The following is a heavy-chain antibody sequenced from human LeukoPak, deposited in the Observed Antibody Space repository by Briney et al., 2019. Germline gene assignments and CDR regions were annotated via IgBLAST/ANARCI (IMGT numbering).Heavy chain of an antibody. Sequence: GGSLRLSCAASGFTFSSYWMSWVRQAPGKGLEWVANIKQDGSEKYYVDSVKGRFTISRDNSRNTLSLQLNSLRAEDTAVYYCAKGQGYCTYTSCSDDAFDIWGQGTMVTVSS. CDR3: AKGQGYCTYTSCSDDAFDI. V-gene: IGHV3-7*03. J-gene: IGHJ3*02. CDR1: GFTFSSYW. CDR2: IKQDGSEK. D-gene: IGHD2-2*01.